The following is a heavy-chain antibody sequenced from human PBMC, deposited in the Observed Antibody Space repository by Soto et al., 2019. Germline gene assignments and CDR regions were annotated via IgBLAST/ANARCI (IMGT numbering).Heavy chain of an antibody. Sequence: VQLLESGGGLVQPGSSVKVSCKASGGTFSSYAISWVRQAPGQGLEWMGGIIPIFGTANYAQKFQGRVTITADKSTSTDYMELSSLRSEDTAVYYCARARIAAAGSYGIDVWGQGTTVTVCS. CDR1: GGTFSSYA. J-gene: IGHJ6*02. V-gene: IGHV1-69*06. CDR2: IIPIFGTA. CDR3: ARARIAAAGSYGIDV. D-gene: IGHD6-13*01.